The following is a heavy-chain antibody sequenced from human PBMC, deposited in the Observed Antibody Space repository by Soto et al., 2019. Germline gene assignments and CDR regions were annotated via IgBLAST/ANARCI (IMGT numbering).Heavy chain of an antibody. D-gene: IGHD3-3*01. J-gene: IGHJ3*02. CDR2: INHSGST. CDR1: GGSFSGYY. Sequence: QVQLQQWGAGLLKPSETLSLTCAVYGGSFSGYYWSWIRQPPGKGLEWIGEINHSGSTNYNPSLKSRFTISVDTSKNQFSLKLSSVTAADTAVYYCACLEWPYIWGQGTMVTVSS. V-gene: IGHV4-34*01. CDR3: ACLEWPYI.